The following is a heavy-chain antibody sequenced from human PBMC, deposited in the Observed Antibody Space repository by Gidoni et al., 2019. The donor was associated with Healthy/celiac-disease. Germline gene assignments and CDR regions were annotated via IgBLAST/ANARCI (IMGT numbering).Heavy chain of an antibody. Sequence: QVQLVESGGGVVQPGRSLRLSCAASGFPFSSYAMHWVRQAPGKGLEWVAVISYDGSNKYYADSVKGRFTISRDNSKNTLYLQMNSLRAEDTAVYYCARGYYYDSSGYLDYWGQGTLVTVSS. CDR1: GFPFSSYA. J-gene: IGHJ4*02. V-gene: IGHV3-30-3*01. CDR2: ISYDGSNK. D-gene: IGHD3-22*01. CDR3: ARGYYYDSSGYLDY.